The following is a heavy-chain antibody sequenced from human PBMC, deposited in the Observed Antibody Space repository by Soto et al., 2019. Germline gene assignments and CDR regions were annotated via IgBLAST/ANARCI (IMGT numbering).Heavy chain of an antibody. D-gene: IGHD3-3*01. CDR3: ARQAYYDFWSGYSGYFDY. V-gene: IGHV5-51*01. Sequence: PGESLKISCKGSGYSFTSYWIGWVRQMPGKGLEWMGIIYPGDSDTRYSPSFQGQVTISADKSISTAYLQWSSLKASDTAMYYCARQAYYDFWSGYSGYFDYWGQGTLVTVSS. CDR2: IYPGDSDT. CDR1: GYSFTSYW. J-gene: IGHJ4*02.